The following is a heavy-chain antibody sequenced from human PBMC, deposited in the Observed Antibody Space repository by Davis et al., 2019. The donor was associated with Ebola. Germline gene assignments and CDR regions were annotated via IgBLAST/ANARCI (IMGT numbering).Heavy chain of an antibody. CDR1: GFTFSSYS. D-gene: IGHD3-10*01. Sequence: GESLKISCAASGFTFSSYSMNWVRQAPGKGLEWVSYISSSSSTIYYADSVKGRFTISRDNAKNSLYLQMNSLRAEDTAVYYCARVPTMVRGVTFDYWGQGTLVTVSS. CDR3: ARVPTMVRGVTFDY. J-gene: IGHJ4*02. CDR2: ISSSSSTI. V-gene: IGHV3-48*01.